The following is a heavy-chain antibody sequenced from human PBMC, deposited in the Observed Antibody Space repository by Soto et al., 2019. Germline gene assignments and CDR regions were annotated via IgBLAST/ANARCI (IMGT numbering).Heavy chain of an antibody. J-gene: IGHJ3*01. V-gene: IGHV3-23*01. D-gene: IGHD3-16*01. CDR3: VNRVRTWGAFDF. CDR2: IGGTDGDSDGVP. CDR1: GFILNNYA. Sequence: VQLLESGGDLVQPGGSLRLSCVASGFILNNYAMSWVRQAPGKGLEWVSTIGGTDGDSDGVPWYEDSVKGRFTISRDSSANTLFLRMDNLRAEDSYLYYCVNRVRTWGAFDFWGQGTPVVVSS.